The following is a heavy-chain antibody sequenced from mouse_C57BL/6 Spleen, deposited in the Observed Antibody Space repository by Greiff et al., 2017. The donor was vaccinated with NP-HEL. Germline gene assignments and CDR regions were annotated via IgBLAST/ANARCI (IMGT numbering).Heavy chain of an antibody. CDR2: ISNGGGST. V-gene: IGHV5-12*01. Sequence: EVHLVESGGGLVQPGGSLKLSCAASGFTFSDYYMYWVRQTPEKRLEWVAYISNGGGSTYYPDTVKGRFTISRDNAKNTLYLQMSRLKSEDTAMYYCARQDYGGEMDYWGQGTSVTVSS. CDR1: GFTFSDYY. CDR3: ARQDYGGEMDY. D-gene: IGHD1-1*01. J-gene: IGHJ4*01.